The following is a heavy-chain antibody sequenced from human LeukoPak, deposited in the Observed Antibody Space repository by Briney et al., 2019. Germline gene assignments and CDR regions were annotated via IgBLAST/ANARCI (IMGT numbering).Heavy chain of an antibody. CDR1: GGSISSYY. Sequence: SETLSLTCTVSGGSISSYYWSWIRQPPGKGLEWIGYIYYSGSTNYNPSLKSRVTISIDTSKNQFSLNLSSVTAADTAVYYCARVGRQFLSGSGGVYFGYWGQGTLVTVSS. D-gene: IGHD3-10*01. V-gene: IGHV4-59*01. CDR3: ARVGRQFLSGSGGVYFGY. CDR2: IYYSGST. J-gene: IGHJ4*02.